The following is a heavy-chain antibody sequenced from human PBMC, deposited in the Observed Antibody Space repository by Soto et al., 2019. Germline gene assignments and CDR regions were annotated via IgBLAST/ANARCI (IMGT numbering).Heavy chain of an antibody. CDR2: IIPIFGTA. J-gene: IGHJ6*02. V-gene: IGHV1-69*13. D-gene: IGHD3-22*01. Sequence: SVKVSCKASGGTFSSYAISWVRQAPGQGHDWMGGIIPIFGTANYAQKFQGRVTITADESTSTAYMELSSLRSEDTAVYYCARANGTITMIVVALYGMDVWGQGTTVTVSS. CDR1: GGTFSSYA. CDR3: ARANGTITMIVVALYGMDV.